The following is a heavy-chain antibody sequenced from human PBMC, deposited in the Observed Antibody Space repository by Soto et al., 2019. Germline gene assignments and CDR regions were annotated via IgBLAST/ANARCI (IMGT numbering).Heavy chain of an antibody. CDR1: GYTFTSYG. CDR2: ISAYNGDT. Sequence: ASVKVSCKASGYTFTSYGFSWVRQAPGQGLEWMGWISAYNGDTNYARKFQGRVTMTTDTSTSTAYLELRSLRSDDTAVYFCARSSGTYPPSRYYCGLDVWGPGTSVTVSS. V-gene: IGHV1-18*01. J-gene: IGHJ6*02. CDR3: ARSSGTYPPSRYYCGLDV. D-gene: IGHD1-26*01.